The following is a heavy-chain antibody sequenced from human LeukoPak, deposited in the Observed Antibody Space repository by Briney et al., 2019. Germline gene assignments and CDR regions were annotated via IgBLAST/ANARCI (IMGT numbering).Heavy chain of an antibody. CDR3: ARATRSFYYYMDV. Sequence: ASVKVSCKASGYTLTTYGVTWVRQAPGQGLEWVAWINPHNGNTNYAQNLQGRATVTTDASTSTAYMELRNLRSDDTALYYCARATRSFYYYMDVWGKGTTVTVS. D-gene: IGHD6-19*01. J-gene: IGHJ6*03. CDR1: GYTLTTYG. CDR2: INPHNGNT. V-gene: IGHV1-18*01.